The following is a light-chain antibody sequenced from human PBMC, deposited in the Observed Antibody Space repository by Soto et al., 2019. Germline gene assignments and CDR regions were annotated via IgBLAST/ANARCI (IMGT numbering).Light chain of an antibody. CDR3: AAWDDSLNAYV. J-gene: IGLJ1*01. Sequence: QSVLTQPPSASGTPGQRVTISCSGSSSNIGSNYVYWYQQLPGTAPKLLIYSNNQRPSGVPDRFSGSKSGTSASLAISGLQSEDEPDYYCAAWDDSLNAYVFGTGTKLTVL. CDR1: SSNIGSNY. V-gene: IGLV1-44*01. CDR2: SNN.